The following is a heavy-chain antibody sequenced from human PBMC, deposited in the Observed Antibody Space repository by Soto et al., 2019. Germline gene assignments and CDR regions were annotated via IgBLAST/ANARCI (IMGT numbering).Heavy chain of an antibody. Sequence: QPPGGGLEWIGEINHSGGTNYNPSLKSRVTISVDTSKNQFSLKLSSVTAADTAVYYCAGKTVLRYFDWLLFYYGMDVWGQGTTVT. CDR3: AGKTVLRYFDWLLFYYGMDV. V-gene: IGHV4-34*01. D-gene: IGHD3-9*01. CDR2: INHSGGT. J-gene: IGHJ6*02.